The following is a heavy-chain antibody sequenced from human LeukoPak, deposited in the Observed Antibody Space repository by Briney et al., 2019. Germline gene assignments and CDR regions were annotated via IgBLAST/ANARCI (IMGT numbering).Heavy chain of an antibody. J-gene: IGHJ6*03. CDR2: IVVGSGNT. D-gene: IGHD3-3*01. Sequence: ASVKVSCKASGFIFTSSAMQWVRQARGQRLEWIGWIVVGSGNTNYAQKFQERVTITRDMSTSTAYMELSSLISEDTAVYYCASGDRVIWSGYNPLSYYMDVWGEGTTVTVSS. CDR3: ASGDRVIWSGYNPLSYYMDV. CDR1: GFIFTSSA. V-gene: IGHV1-58*02.